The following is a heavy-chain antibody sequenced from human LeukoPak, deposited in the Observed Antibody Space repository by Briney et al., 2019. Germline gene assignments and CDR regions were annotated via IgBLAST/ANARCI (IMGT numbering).Heavy chain of an antibody. CDR3: ARISRLRDPYSMDV. D-gene: IGHD6-25*01. CDR2: IDWDDDK. J-gene: IGHJ6*03. V-gene: IGHV2-70*11. Sequence: SAPALVKPTQTLTLTCTFSGFSLSTRGMCVSWIRQPPGKALECLARIDWDDDKYYSTSLKTRLTISKDPSKNQVVLTTTNMVPVDTATYYCARISRLRDPYSMDVWGKGTTVTVSS. CDR1: GFSLSTRGMC.